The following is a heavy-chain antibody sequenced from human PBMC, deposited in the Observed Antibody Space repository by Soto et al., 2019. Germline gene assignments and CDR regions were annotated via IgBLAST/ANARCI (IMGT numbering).Heavy chain of an antibody. CDR1: GISITDYY. CDR2: VYNGGTT. V-gene: IGHV4-59*01. J-gene: IGHJ3*02. Sequence: QVQLQESGPRLVQPSETLSLSCSVSGISITDYYWNWIRQPPGKGLEWLGFVYNGGTTHYNPSLQSRVTVSADTSRNQFSLRLTSMTAADTAVYYCAREGHTYNAFDIWGQGILVTVSS. CDR3: AREGHTYNAFDI.